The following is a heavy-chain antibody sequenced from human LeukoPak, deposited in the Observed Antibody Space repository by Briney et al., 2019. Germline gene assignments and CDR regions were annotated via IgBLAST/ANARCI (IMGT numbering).Heavy chain of an antibody. CDR1: GGSISSYY. CDR3: ARVSSSFPLYYYYYYMDV. D-gene: IGHD6-6*01. J-gene: IGHJ6*03. Sequence: SETLSLTCTVSGGSISSYYWSWIRQPAGKGLEWIGRIYTSGSTNYNPSLKSRVTMSVDTSKNQFSLKLSSVIAADTAVYYCARVSSSFPLYYYYYYMDVWGKGTTVTVSS. V-gene: IGHV4-4*07. CDR2: IYTSGST.